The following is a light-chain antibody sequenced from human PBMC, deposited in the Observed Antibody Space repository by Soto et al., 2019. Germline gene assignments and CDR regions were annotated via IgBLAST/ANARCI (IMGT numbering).Light chain of an antibody. V-gene: IGKV3-20*01. CDR3: QQYVSSSRT. Sequence: EIVLTQSPGTLSLSPGERATLSCRASQSVSSYLAWYQQKPGQAPRLLIYGASSRATGIPDRFSGSGSGTAFPLTISRLEPEDFAVYYCQQYVSSSRTFGQGTKVEIK. CDR1: QSVSSY. CDR2: GAS. J-gene: IGKJ1*01.